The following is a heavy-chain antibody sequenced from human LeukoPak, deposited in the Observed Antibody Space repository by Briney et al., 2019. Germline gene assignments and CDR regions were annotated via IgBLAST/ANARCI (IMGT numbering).Heavy chain of an antibody. V-gene: IGHV1-18*01. Sequence: EASVKVSCKASGYTFTSYGISWVRQAPGQGLEWMGWISAYNGNTNYAQKLQGRVTMTTDTSTSTAYMELRSLRSDDTAVYYCARGTSSSWYGPYYYYYYYMDVWGKGTTVTVSS. CDR3: ARGTSSSWYGPYYYYYYYMDV. CDR1: GYTFTSYG. CDR2: ISAYNGNT. D-gene: IGHD6-13*01. J-gene: IGHJ6*03.